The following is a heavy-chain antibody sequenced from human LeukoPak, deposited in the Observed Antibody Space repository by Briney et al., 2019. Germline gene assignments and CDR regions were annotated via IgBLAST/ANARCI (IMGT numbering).Heavy chain of an antibody. J-gene: IGHJ4*02. Sequence: SETLSLTCTVSGGSISSYYWSWIRQPPGKGLEWIGYIYYSGSTNYNPSLKSRVTISLDTSRNQFSLKLRFVTAADTAVYYCARSVYCSSSTCYDSWGQGTLVTVSS. CDR1: GGSISSYY. CDR2: IYYSGST. V-gene: IGHV4-59*01. CDR3: ARSVYCSSSTCYDS. D-gene: IGHD2-2*01.